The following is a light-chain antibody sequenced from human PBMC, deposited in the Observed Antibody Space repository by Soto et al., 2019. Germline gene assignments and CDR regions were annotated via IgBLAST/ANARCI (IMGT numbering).Light chain of an antibody. V-gene: IGKV3-20*01. Sequence: EIVLTQSPGTLSLSPGERATLSCRASQSVTSNYLAWYQQKPGQAPRLLIYGASSRATGIPDRFSGSGSGTDFTLTISRLAPDDFAVYYCQQYGASPRVTFGGGTKGEIK. CDR2: GAS. CDR1: QSVTSNY. J-gene: IGKJ4*01. CDR3: QQYGASPRVT.